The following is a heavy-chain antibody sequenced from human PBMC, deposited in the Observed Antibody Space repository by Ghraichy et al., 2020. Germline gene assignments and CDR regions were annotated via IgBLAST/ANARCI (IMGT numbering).Heavy chain of an antibody. J-gene: IGHJ4*02. CDR3: ARDFLGDHPF. D-gene: IGHD2/OR15-2a*01. CDR1: GFSFSTSS. V-gene: IGHV3-48*02. CDR2: ISHSRSYI. Sequence: GGSLRLSCAASGFSFSTSSMSWVRQSQEKGLEWVSYISHSRSYIYYADSVKGRFTISRDNAKNSLSLQMNSLRDEDTAVYYCARDFLGDHPFWGQGTPVTVSS.